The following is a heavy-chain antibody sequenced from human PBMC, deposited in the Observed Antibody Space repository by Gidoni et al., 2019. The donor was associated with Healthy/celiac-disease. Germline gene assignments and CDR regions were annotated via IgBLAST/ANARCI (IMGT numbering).Heavy chain of an antibody. J-gene: IGHJ6*02. Sequence: QVQLQQWGAGLLKPSETLSLTCAVYGGSFSRYYWSWIRQPPGKGLEWIGEINHSGSTNYNPSLKSRVTISVDTSKNHVSRKLSSVTAADTAVYYCARGPRYCSGGSCYSGYYYYGMDVWGQGTTVTVSS. D-gene: IGHD2-15*01. V-gene: IGHV4-34*01. CDR2: INHSGST. CDR3: ARGPRYCSGGSCYSGYYYYGMDV. CDR1: GGSFSRYY.